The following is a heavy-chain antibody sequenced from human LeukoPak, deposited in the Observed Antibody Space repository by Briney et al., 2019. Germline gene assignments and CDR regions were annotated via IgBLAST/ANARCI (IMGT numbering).Heavy chain of an antibody. CDR3: ARFAYSSGWYSDY. J-gene: IGHJ4*02. CDR2: IYHSGST. D-gene: IGHD6-19*01. Sequence: SQTLSLTCAVSGGSISSGGYSWSWIRQPPGKGLEWIGYIYHSGSTYYNPSLKSRVTISVDRSKNQFSLKLSSVTAADTAVYYCARFAYSSGWYSDYWGQGTLVTVSS. V-gene: IGHV4-30-2*01. CDR1: GGSISSGGYS.